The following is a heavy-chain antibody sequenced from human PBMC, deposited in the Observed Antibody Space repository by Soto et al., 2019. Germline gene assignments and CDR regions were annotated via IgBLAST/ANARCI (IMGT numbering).Heavy chain of an antibody. CDR3: AIEAPNGWTDALHI. J-gene: IGHJ3*02. D-gene: IGHD6-19*01. CDR2: IYPGDSDI. V-gene: IGHV5-51*01. CDR1: GYRFTSYW. Sequence: GESLKISCKGSGYRFTSYWIGWVRQMPGKGLEWMGMIYPGDSDIRYSPSFQGQVTISADRSVSTAYLQWNSLKASDTAMYYCAIEAPNGWTDALHICSQGTMVTVS.